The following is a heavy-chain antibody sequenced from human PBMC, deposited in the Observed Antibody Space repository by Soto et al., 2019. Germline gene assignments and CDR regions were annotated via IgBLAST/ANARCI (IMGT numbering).Heavy chain of an antibody. V-gene: IGHV3-30-3*01. D-gene: IGHD2-2*01. CDR2: ISYDGSNK. J-gene: IGHJ6*02. CDR3: ARGPYCSSTSCRWGYYYYYGMDV. Sequence: QVQLVESGGGVVQPGRSLRLSCAASGFTFSSYAMHWVRQAPGKGLEWVAVISYDGSNKYYADSVKGRFTISRDNSKNTLYLQMNSLRAEDTAVYCCARGPYCSSTSCRWGYYYYYGMDVWGQGTTVTVSS. CDR1: GFTFSSYA.